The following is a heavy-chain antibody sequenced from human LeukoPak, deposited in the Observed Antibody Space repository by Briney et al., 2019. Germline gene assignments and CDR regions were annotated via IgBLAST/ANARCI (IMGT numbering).Heavy chain of an antibody. CDR2: ISWDGGST. V-gene: IGHV3-43D*03. CDR3: AKDVSGYAGTRFQYYYCYYGMDV. CDR1: GFTFDDYA. J-gene: IGHJ6*02. D-gene: IGHD5-12*01. Sequence: GGSLRLSCAASGFTFDDYAMHWVRQAPGKGLEWVSLISWDGGSTYYADSVKGRFTISRDNSKNSLYLQMNSLRAEDTALYYCAKDVSGYAGTRFQYYYCYYGMDVWGQGTTVTVSS.